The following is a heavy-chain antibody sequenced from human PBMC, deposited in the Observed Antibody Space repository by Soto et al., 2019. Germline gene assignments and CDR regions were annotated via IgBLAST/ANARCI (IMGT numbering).Heavy chain of an antibody. Sequence: GGSLRLSCAASGFTFSNAWMSWVRQAPGKGLEWVGRIKSETDGGTTEYAAPVKGRFSISRDDSKNTLFVQMNSLKTEDTAVYFCTIGPRPGRPFDPWGQGTLVTVSS. J-gene: IGHJ5*02. CDR3: TIGPRPGRPFDP. CDR1: GFTFSNAW. CDR2: IKSETDGGTT. D-gene: IGHD6-25*01. V-gene: IGHV3-15*01.